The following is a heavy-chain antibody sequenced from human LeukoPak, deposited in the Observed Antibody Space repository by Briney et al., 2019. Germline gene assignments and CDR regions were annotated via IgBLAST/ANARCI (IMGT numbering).Heavy chain of an antibody. V-gene: IGHV1-2*02. CDR1: GYTFTGYY. D-gene: IGHD3-10*01. Sequence: VASVKVSCKASGYTFTGYYMHWVRQAPGQGLEWMGWINPNSGGTNYAQKFQGRVTMTRDTSISTAYMELSRLRSDDTAVYYCARSGSYYKTIQKYYFDYWGQGTLVTVSS. CDR2: INPNSGGT. CDR3: ARSGSYYKTIQKYYFDY. J-gene: IGHJ4*02.